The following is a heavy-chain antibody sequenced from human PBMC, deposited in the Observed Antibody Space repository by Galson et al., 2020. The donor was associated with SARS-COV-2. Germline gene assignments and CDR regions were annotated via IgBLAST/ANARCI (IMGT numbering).Heavy chain of an antibody. CDR2: IYYSGST. J-gene: IGHJ3*02. CDR3: ARAKAVAGIVDAFDI. Sequence: SETLSLTCTVSGGSTSSGGYFWSWIHQYPGKGLEWIGYIYYSGSTYNNPSLKSRLSISIDTSKNQFSLKLSSVTAADTAVYYCARAKAVAGIVDAFDIWGQGTMVTVSS. CDR1: GGSTSSGGYF. D-gene: IGHD6-19*01. V-gene: IGHV4-31*03.